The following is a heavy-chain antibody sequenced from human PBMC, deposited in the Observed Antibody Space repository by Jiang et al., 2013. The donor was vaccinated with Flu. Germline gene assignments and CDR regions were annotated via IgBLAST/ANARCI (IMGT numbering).Heavy chain of an antibody. CDR1: GYTFTSYG. J-gene: IGHJ4*02. D-gene: IGHD3-3*01. CDR3: ARDHANPNYDFWSGYSIGQFGHFDY. CDR2: ISAYNGNT. V-gene: IGHV1-18*01. Sequence: SGAEVKKPGASVKVSCKASGYTFTSYGISWVRQAPGQGLERMGWISAYNGNTNYAQKLQGRVTMTTDTSTSTAYMELRSLRSDDTAVYYCARDHANPNYDFWSGYSIGQFGHFDYWGQGTLVTVSS.